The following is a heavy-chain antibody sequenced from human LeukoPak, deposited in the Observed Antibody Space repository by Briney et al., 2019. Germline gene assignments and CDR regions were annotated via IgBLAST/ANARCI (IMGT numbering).Heavy chain of an antibody. CDR3: AVEYCSGGSCFIDY. Sequence: SETLSLTCTVSGGSISSGSYYWSWIRQPAGKGLEWIGRIYTSGSTNYNPSPKSRVTISVDTSKNQFSLKLSSVTAADTAVYYCAVEYCSGGSCFIDYWGQGTLVTVSS. CDR1: GGSISSGSYY. CDR2: IYTSGST. J-gene: IGHJ4*02. D-gene: IGHD2-15*01. V-gene: IGHV4-61*02.